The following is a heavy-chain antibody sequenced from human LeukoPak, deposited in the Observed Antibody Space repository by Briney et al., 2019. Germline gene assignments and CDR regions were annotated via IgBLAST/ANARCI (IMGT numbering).Heavy chain of an antibody. V-gene: IGHV1-18*01. CDR1: GYTFTSYG. J-gene: IGHJ6*02. CDR2: ISAYNGNT. D-gene: IGHD6-13*01. Sequence: ASVKVSCKASGYTFTSYGISWVRQAPGQGLEWMGWISAYNGNTNYAQKLQGRVTMTTDTSTSTAYMELRSLRSDDTAVYYCARDQQLVRPPTDYYYYGMDVWGQGTTVTVSS. CDR3: ARDQQLVRPPTDYYYYGMDV.